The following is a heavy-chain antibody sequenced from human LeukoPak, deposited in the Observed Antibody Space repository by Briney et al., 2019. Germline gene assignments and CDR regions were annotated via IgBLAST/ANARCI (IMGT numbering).Heavy chain of an antibody. Sequence: SETLSLTCTVSGGSISSYYWSWIRQPAGKGLEWIGRIYTSGSTNYNPSLKSRVTRSVDTSKNQFSLKLSSVTAADTAVYYCARGPYSKGRYYYYMDVWGKGTTVTVSS. V-gene: IGHV4-4*07. D-gene: IGHD4-11*01. CDR3: ARGPYSKGRYYYYMDV. J-gene: IGHJ6*03. CDR1: GGSISSYY. CDR2: IYTSGST.